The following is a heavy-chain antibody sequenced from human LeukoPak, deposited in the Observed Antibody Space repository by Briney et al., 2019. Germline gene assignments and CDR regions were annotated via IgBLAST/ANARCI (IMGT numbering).Heavy chain of an antibody. J-gene: IGHJ4*02. CDR1: GFTFSRYG. CDR2: IWYDGSNK. Sequence: GGSLRLSCAASGFTFSRYGMHWVRQAPGKGREWGAVIWYDGSNKYYADSVKGRFTISRDNSKNTLYLQMNSLRAEDTAVYYCARDQGRYFDWLLYYLDYWGQGTLVTVSS. D-gene: IGHD3-9*01. V-gene: IGHV3-33*01. CDR3: ARDQGRYFDWLLYYLDY.